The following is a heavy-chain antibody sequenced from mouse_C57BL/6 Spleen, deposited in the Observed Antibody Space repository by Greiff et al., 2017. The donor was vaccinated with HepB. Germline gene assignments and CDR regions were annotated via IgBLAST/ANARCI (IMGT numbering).Heavy chain of an antibody. CDR1: GYTFTDYE. CDR3: TRSGDGYYVGAMDY. D-gene: IGHD2-3*01. V-gene: IGHV1-15*01. CDR2: IDPETGGT. Sequence: VKLQESGAELVRPGASVTLSCKASGYTFTDYEMHWVKQTPVHGLEWIGAIDPETGGTAYNQKFKGKAILTADKSSSTAYMELRSLTSEDSAVYYCTRSGDGYYVGAMDYWGQGTSVTVSS. J-gene: IGHJ4*01.